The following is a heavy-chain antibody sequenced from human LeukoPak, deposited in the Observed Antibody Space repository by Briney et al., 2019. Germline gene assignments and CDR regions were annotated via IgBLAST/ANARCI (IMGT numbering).Heavy chain of an antibody. CDR2: ISGSGDNI. CDR1: GFTFSNSV. Sequence: TGGSLRLSCAASGFTFSNSVMSWVRQAPGKGLEWVSLISGSGDNIYYVDSVKGRFTISRDKSKNTLYLQMNSLRAEDTAVYFCAKGTSPFDPWGQGTLVTVSS. CDR3: AKGTSPFDP. V-gene: IGHV3-23*01. J-gene: IGHJ5*02.